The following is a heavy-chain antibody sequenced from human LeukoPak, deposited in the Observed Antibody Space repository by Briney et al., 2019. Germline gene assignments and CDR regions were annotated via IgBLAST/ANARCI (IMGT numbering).Heavy chain of an antibody. CDR1: GFTFSTHW. J-gene: IGHJ4*02. Sequence: PGGSLRLSCAASGFTFSTHWMHWARQAPGKGLEWVSRTNSDGSSSSYADSVKGRFTISRDDSKNTLYLQMNSLKTEDTGVYYCTTVRYGSGWYFDYWGQGTLVTVSS. CDR2: TNSDGSSS. V-gene: IGHV3-74*01. CDR3: TTVRYGSGWYFDY. D-gene: IGHD6-19*01.